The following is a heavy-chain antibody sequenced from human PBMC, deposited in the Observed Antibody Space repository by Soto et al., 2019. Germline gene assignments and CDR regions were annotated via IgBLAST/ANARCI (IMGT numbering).Heavy chain of an antibody. V-gene: IGHV3-30*18. J-gene: IGHJ6*02. CDR3: AKSGSSWSQTYYYYGMDV. CDR2: ISYDGSNK. D-gene: IGHD6-13*01. CDR1: GFTFSSYG. Sequence: PGGSLRLSCAASGFTFSSYGMHWVRQAPGKGLEWVAVISYDGSNKYYADSVKGRFTISRDNSKNTLYLQMNSLRAEDTAVYYCAKSGSSWSQTYYYYGMDVWGQGTTVTVS.